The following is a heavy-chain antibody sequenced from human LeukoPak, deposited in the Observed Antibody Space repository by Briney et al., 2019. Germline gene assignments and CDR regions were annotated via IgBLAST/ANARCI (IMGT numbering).Heavy chain of an antibody. V-gene: IGHV4-39*01. CDR2: IYYSGST. D-gene: IGHD6-19*01. Sequence: SETLSLSCTVSGGSISSSSYYWGWIRQPPGKGLEWIGSIYYSGSTYYNPSLKSRVTISVDTSKNQFSLKLSSVTAADTAVYYCARLLLESSGWYPMADSWGQGTLVTVSS. CDR1: GGSISSSSYY. CDR3: ARLLLESSGWYPMADS. J-gene: IGHJ4*02.